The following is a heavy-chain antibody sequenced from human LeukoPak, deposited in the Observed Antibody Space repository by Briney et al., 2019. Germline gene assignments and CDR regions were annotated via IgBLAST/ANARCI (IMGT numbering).Heavy chain of an antibody. J-gene: IGHJ6*02. CDR2: IYYSGST. CDR3: ARSYYYGSGSYGMDV. V-gene: IGHV4-59*08. Sequence: PSETLSLTCTVSGGSISSYYWSWIRQPPGKGLEWIGYIYYSGSTNYNPSLKSRVTISVDTSKNQFSLKLSSVTAADTAVYYCARSYYYGSGSYGMDVWGQGTTVTVSS. D-gene: IGHD3-10*01. CDR1: GGSISSYY.